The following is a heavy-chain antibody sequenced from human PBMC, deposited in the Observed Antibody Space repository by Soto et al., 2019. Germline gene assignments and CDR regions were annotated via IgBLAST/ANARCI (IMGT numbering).Heavy chain of an antibody. Sequence: ASVKVSCKASGYTFTSYDINWVRQATGQGLEWMGWMNPNSGNTGYAQKFQGRVTMTRNTSISTAYMELSSLRSEDTAVYYCARPPYDFWSGYSGYYYGMDVWGQGTTVTVS. D-gene: IGHD3-3*01. J-gene: IGHJ6*02. CDR1: GYTFTSYD. CDR2: MNPNSGNT. V-gene: IGHV1-8*01. CDR3: ARPPYDFWSGYSGYYYGMDV.